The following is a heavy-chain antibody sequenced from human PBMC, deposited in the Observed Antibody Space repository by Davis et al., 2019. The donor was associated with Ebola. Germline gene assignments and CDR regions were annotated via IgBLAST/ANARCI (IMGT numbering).Heavy chain of an antibody. V-gene: IGHV4-34*01. CDR3: AGIRGQWLED. Sequence: PSETLSLTCAVYGGSFRGYYWTWTRQSPGKGLEWIGKINHSGRTNYNPSLKSRVTISLDTSKNQFSLILSSVTAADTAVYYCAGIRGQWLEDWGQGTLVTVSS. J-gene: IGHJ4*02. D-gene: IGHD6-19*01. CDR2: INHSGRT. CDR1: GGSFRGYY.